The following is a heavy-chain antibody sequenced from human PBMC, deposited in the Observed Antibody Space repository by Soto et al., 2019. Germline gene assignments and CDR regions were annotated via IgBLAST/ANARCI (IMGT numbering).Heavy chain of an antibody. CDR1: GGSFSGYY. CDR2: INHSGST. D-gene: IGHD2-2*01. V-gene: IGHV4-34*01. CDR3: ARLRYCSSTSCYGYYYYYMDV. Sequence: SETLSLTCAVYGGSFSGYYWSWIRQPPWKGLEWFGEINHSGSTNYNPSLKSRVTISVDTSKNQFSLKLSSVTAADTAVYYCARLRYCSSTSCYGYYYYYMDVWGKGTTVTVSS. J-gene: IGHJ6*03.